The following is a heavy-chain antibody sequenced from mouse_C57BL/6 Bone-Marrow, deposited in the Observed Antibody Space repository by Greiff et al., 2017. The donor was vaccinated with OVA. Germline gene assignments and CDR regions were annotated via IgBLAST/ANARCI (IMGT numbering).Heavy chain of an antibody. CDR2: IDPSDSYT. D-gene: IGHD3-2*01. CDR1: GYTFTSYW. Sequence: QVQLKESGAELMKPGASVKLSCKASGYTFTSYWMQWVKQRPGQGLEWIGEIDPSDSYTNYNQKFKGKATLTVDTSSSTAYMQLSSLTSEDSAVYYCARGRQDYWGQGTTLTVSS. J-gene: IGHJ2*01. CDR3: ARGRQDY. V-gene: IGHV1-50*01.